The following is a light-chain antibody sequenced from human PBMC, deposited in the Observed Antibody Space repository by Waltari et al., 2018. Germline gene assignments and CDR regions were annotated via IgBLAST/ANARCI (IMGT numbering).Light chain of an antibody. CDR1: QSLVSRDGNNY. CDR2: KVS. CDR3: MQGTDWPWT. Sequence: EVVMTQFPLSLSVTLGQPASISCRSRQSLVSRDGNNYFNWFQQRPGQSQRRLLYKVSNRDSGVPDRFSGSGSGTAFTLTISRVEAEDVGVYYCMQGTDWPWTFGQGTKVEIK. J-gene: IGKJ1*01. V-gene: IGKV2-30*01.